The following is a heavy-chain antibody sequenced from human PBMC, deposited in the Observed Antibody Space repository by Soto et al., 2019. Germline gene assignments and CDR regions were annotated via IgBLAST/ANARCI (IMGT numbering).Heavy chain of an antibody. V-gene: IGHV4-59*12. CDR1: ADFFSSYF. CDR3: ARGLITGSHYSGGWYYFDS. J-gene: IGHJ4*02. CDR2: IYYSGSA. D-gene: IGHD6-19*01. Sequence: TSETLSLTCSVSADFFSSYFWTWIRQPPGKGLEYIGHIYYSGSAIYNPSLKSRVTISVHTSNSQFSLELSSVTAADTAVYYCARGLITGSHYSGGWYYFDSWGQGTQVTVSS.